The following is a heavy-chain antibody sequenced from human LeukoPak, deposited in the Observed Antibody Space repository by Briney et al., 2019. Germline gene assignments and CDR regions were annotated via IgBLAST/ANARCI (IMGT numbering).Heavy chain of an antibody. D-gene: IGHD4-17*01. V-gene: IGHV5-51*01. CDR3: ARLAPDYADSWFDP. Sequence: GESLKISCQTSGYDFSTKWIGWVRQMPGRGLEWMGIIYPLESITKYSPAFQGHVTLTADTSINTAFLQWTSLKASDTAIYSCARLAPDYADSWFDPWGQGTLVTVSS. CDR1: GYDFSTKW. CDR2: IYPLESIT. J-gene: IGHJ5*02.